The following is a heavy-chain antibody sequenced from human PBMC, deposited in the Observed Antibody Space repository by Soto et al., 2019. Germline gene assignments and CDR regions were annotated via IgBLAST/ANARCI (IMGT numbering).Heavy chain of an antibody. V-gene: IGHV3-21*01. D-gene: IGHD6-6*01. CDR1: GFTFSSYX. Sequence: PGGSLRLSCAASGFTFSSYXXXXXXXXXGKGLEWVSSISSSSSYIYYADSVKGRFTISRDNAKNSLYLQMNSRRAEDTAVYYCARDASIAARRTFDYWGQGTLVTVSS. J-gene: IGHJ4*02. CDR2: ISSSSSYI. CDR3: ARDASIAARRTFDY.